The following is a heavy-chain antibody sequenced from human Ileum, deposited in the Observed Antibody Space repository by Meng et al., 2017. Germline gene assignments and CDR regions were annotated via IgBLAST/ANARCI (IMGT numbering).Heavy chain of an antibody. CDR1: GFSFSAYC. CDR2: INPDGSQE. CDR3: ARDSNVFVPADY. Sequence: GESLKISCTPSGFSFSAYCMTWVRQAPGKGLEWVANINPDGSQEAYVDSVLGRFTISRDNARNSLYLYMSSLRADDTALYYCARDSNVFVPADYWGQGTLVTVSS. J-gene: IGHJ4*02. V-gene: IGHV3-7*01. D-gene: IGHD6-6*01.